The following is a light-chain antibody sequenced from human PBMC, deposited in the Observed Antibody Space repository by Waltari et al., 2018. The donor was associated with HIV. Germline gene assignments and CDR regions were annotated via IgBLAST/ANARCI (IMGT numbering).Light chain of an antibody. CDR3: QSYDSRLSAWV. V-gene: IGLV1-40*01. Sequence: QSVLTQQPSVSGAPGQRVTISCTGSNSNIGSTYDVHWYQLLPGKAPKLLIYANNNRPSGVPDRFSGSKSGASASLAITGLQAEDEADYSCQSYDSRLSAWVFGGGTKVTVL. J-gene: IGLJ3*02. CDR2: ANN. CDR1: NSNIGSTYD.